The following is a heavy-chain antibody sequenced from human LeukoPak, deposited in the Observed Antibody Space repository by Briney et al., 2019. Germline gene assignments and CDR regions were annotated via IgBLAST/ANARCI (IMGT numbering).Heavy chain of an antibody. CDR3: ARDPLNGALDI. V-gene: IGHV3-7*01. CDR1: GFSFSGSW. CDR2: MNPDGSAI. J-gene: IGHJ3*02. Sequence: PGGPLRLSCTASGFSFSGSWMSWVRQLPGKGLEWLADMNPDGSAIVYVDSVKGRFTVSRNNAKNSLYLQMDGLRAEDTAVYYCARDPLNGALDIWGQGTLVTVSS.